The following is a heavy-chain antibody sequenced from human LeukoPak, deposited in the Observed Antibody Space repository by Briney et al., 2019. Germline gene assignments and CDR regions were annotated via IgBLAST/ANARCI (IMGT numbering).Heavy chain of an antibody. CDR2: TNAGNGNT. J-gene: IGHJ5*02. Sequence: GASVKVSCKASGYTFTSYAMHWVRQAPGQRLEWMGWTNAGNGNTKYSQKFQGRVTITRDTSASTAYMELSSLRSEDTAVYYCARGASVLLWFGELFASWFDPWGQGTLVTVSS. CDR1: GYTFTSYA. D-gene: IGHD3-10*01. V-gene: IGHV1-3*01. CDR3: ARGASVLLWFGELFASWFDP.